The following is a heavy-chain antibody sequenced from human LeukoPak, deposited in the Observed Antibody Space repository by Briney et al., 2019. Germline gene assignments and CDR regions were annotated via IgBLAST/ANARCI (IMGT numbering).Heavy chain of an antibody. CDR3: ARMANSQDFDY. CDR2: IDPRDSDT. Sequence: GESLKISCKGSGYSFTSYWIGWVRQMPGKGLEWMGIIDPRDSDTKYSPSFRGQVTISAAKSINTAYLQWSSLQASDTAMYYCARMANSQDFDYWGQGTLVTVSS. J-gene: IGHJ4*02. V-gene: IGHV5-51*01. CDR1: GYSFTSYW. D-gene: IGHD1/OR15-1a*01.